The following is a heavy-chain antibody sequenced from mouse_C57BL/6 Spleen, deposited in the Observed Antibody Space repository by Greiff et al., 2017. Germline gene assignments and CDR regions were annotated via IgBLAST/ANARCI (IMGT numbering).Heavy chain of an antibody. CDR3: ARWTTVVANFDY. Sequence: VQLQQPGAELVMPGASVKLSCKASGYTFTSYWMHWVKQRPGQGLEWIGEIDPSDSYTNYNQKFKGKSTLTVDKSSSTAYMQLSSLTSEDSAVYYCARWTTVVANFDYWGQGTTLTVSS. V-gene: IGHV1-69*01. D-gene: IGHD1-1*01. CDR2: IDPSDSYT. CDR1: GYTFTSYW. J-gene: IGHJ2*01.